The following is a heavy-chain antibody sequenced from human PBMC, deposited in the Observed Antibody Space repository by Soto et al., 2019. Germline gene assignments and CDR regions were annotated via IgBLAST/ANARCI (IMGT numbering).Heavy chain of an antibody. CDR3: TAGSITIFGVAPDWFDP. V-gene: IGHV3-49*03. D-gene: IGHD3-3*01. CDR2: IRSKAYGGTT. J-gene: IGHJ5*02. CDR1: GFTFGYYA. Sequence: GGSLRLSCTASGFTFGYYAMSWFRQAPWKGLEWVGFIRSKAYGGTTEYAASVKGRFTISRDDSKSIAYLQMNSLKTEDTAVYYCTAGSITIFGVAPDWFDPWGQGTLVTVSS.